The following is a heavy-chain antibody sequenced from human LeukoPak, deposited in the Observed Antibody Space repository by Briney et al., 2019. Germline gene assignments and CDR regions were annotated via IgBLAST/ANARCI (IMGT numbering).Heavy chain of an antibody. D-gene: IGHD4-17*01. CDR1: GFTFSSYS. CDR3: ARGDYGDYLWYFDY. Sequence: GGSLRLSCAASGFTFSSYSMNWVRQAPGKGLELVSSISSSSSYIYYADPVKGRFTISRDNAKNSLYLQMNSLRAEDTAVYYCARGDYGDYLWYFDYWGQGTLVTVSS. V-gene: IGHV3-21*01. CDR2: ISSSSSYI. J-gene: IGHJ4*02.